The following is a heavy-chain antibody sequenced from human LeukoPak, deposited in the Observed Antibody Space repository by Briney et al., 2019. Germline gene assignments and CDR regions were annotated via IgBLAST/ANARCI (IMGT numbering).Heavy chain of an antibody. D-gene: IGHD1-14*01. CDR2: IYYSGST. Sequence: PSETLSLTCTVSGGSISSYYWSWIRQPPGKGLEWTGYIYYSGSTNYNPSLKSRVTISVDTSKNQFSLKLSSVTAADAAVYYCARDRNSRDDAFDIWGQGTMVTVSS. CDR1: GGSISSYY. V-gene: IGHV4-59*01. J-gene: IGHJ3*02. CDR3: ARDRNSRDDAFDI.